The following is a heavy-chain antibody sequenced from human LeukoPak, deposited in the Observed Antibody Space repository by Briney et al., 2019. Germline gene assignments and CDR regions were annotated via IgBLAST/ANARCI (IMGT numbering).Heavy chain of an antibody. CDR2: ISPSGTP. D-gene: IGHD3-22*01. V-gene: IGHV4-4*07. CDR3: ARGDSSPDN. CDR1: GASIRNYY. Sequence: PSETLSFTCSVSGASIRNYYWTWIRQSAGKGLAWIGHISPSGTPKYNPSLMSRVTMSLDTSNTQFSLSLTSVTAADTAVYYCARGDSSPDNWGQGTLVTVSS. J-gene: IGHJ4*02.